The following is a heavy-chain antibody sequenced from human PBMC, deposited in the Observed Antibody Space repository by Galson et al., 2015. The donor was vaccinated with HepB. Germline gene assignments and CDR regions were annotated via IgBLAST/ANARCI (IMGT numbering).Heavy chain of an antibody. J-gene: IGHJ4*02. Sequence: SLRLSCAASGFTFSSYGMHWVRQAPGKGLEWVAFIRYDGSNKYYADSVKGRFTISRDNSKNTLYLQMNSLRAEDTAAYYCAKVPSGYSSTLNDYWGQGTLVTVSS. CDR3: AKVPSGYSSTLNDY. CDR2: IRYDGSNK. CDR1: GFTFSSYG. D-gene: IGHD6-13*01. V-gene: IGHV3-30*02.